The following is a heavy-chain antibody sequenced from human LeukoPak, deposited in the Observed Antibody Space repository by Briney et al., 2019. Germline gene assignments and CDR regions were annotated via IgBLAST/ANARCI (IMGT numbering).Heavy chain of an antibody. D-gene: IGHD2-15*01. Sequence: GGSLRLSCAASGFTVSSNYMSWVRQAPGKGLEWVSVIYSGGSTYYADSVKGRFTISRDNSKNTLYLQMNSLRAEDTAVYYCARDKFAKGYCSGGSCHYHGYYFDYWGQGTLVTVSS. CDR3: ARDKFAKGYCSGGSCHYHGYYFDY. V-gene: IGHV3-66*01. J-gene: IGHJ4*02. CDR2: IYSGGST. CDR1: GFTVSSNY.